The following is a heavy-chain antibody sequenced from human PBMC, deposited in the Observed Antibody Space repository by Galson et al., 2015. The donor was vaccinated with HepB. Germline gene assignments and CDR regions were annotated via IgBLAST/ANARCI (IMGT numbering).Heavy chain of an antibody. V-gene: IGHV1-3*01. CDR1: GYFTTYA. CDR2: INSDSGVT. Sequence: SVKVSCKASGYFTTYAIHWVRQAPGQRLEWMGWINSDSGVTKYSQNFQGRVTITREKSASTAYASTAYMELSSLTSEDTAVYYCAAHPWGTTYFDYWGQGALVTVSS. D-gene: IGHD3-16*01. J-gene: IGHJ4*02. CDR3: AAHPWGTTYFDY.